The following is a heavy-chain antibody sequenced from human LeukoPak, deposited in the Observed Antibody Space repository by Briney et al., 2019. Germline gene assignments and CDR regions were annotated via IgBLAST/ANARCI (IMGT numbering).Heavy chain of an antibody. Sequence: ASVKVSCKASGYTFTSYYMHWVRRAPGQGLEWMGIINPSGGSTSYAQKFQGRVTMTRDTSTSTVYVELSSLRSEDTAVYYCARQVVTATRAAPYYYYYGMDVWGQGTTVTVSS. J-gene: IGHJ6*02. CDR3: ARQVVTATRAAPYYYYYGMDV. D-gene: IGHD2-21*02. V-gene: IGHV1-46*01. CDR1: GYTFTSYY. CDR2: INPSGGST.